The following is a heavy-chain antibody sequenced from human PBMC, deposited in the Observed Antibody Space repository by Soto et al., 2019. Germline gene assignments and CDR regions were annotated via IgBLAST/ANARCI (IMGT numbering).Heavy chain of an antibody. CDR1: GGTFSSYA. V-gene: IGHV1-69*13. Sequence: ASVKVSCKASGGTFSSYAISWVRQAPGQGLEWMGGIIPIFGTANYAQKFQGRVTITADESTSTAYMELSSLRSEDTAVYYCARGDYYYYGMDVWGQGTTVTVSS. CDR3: ARGDYYYYGMDV. CDR2: IIPIFGTA. J-gene: IGHJ6*02.